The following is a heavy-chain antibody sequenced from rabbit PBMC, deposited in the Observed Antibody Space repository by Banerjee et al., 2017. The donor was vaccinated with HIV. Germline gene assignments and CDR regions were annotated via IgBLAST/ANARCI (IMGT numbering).Heavy chain of an antibody. Sequence: QSLQESGGGLFQPGGSLALTCKASGIDFIAYYYMCWVRQAPGKGLEWIACINSNTGNTVYASWAKGPFTISKTSSTTVTLQMTSLTAADTATYFCARDRDGDAGYGSLALWGPGTLVTVS. CDR2: INSNTGNT. V-gene: IGHV1S40*01. CDR3: ARDRDGDAGYGSLAL. CDR1: GIDFIAYYY. J-gene: IGHJ4*01. D-gene: IGHD7-1*01.